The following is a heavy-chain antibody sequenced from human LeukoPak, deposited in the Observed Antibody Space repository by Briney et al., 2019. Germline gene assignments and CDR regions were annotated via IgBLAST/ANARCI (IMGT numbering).Heavy chain of an antibody. Sequence: SETLSLTCTISGGCISAYYWSWIRQPPGKGLEWIGYVYYSGSTKYNPSLNSRVTISSDTSKKQLSLKVTSVTAADTAVYYCARRRAVPGHYYFDYWGQGILVTVSS. CDR3: ARRRAVPGHYYFDY. CDR1: GGCISAYY. V-gene: IGHV4-59*08. D-gene: IGHD3-10*01. J-gene: IGHJ4*02. CDR2: VYYSGST.